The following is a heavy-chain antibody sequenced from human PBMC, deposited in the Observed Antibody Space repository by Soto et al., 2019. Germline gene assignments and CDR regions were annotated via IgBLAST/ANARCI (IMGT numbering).Heavy chain of an antibody. D-gene: IGHD6-13*01. J-gene: IGHJ5*02. CDR1: GFSLSTSGVG. CDR3: AHRQAVGIAGAGMNWFDP. CDR2: IYWDDDK. V-gene: IGHV2-5*02. Sequence: GSGPTLVNPTQTLTLTCTFSGFSLSTSGVGVGWIRQPPGKALEWLALIYWDDDKRYSPSLKSRLTITKDTSKNQVVLTMTNMDPVDTATYYCAHRQAVGIAGAGMNWFDPWGQGTLVTVSS.